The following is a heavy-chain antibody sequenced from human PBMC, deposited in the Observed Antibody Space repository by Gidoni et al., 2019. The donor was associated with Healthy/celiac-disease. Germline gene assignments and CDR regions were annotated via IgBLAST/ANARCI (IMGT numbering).Heavy chain of an antibody. CDR3: ARGSEIGPWELHTYWYFDL. D-gene: IGHD1-26*01. Sequence: EVQLVESGGGLVQPGGSLRLSCAASGFTFSSYEMNWVRQAPGKGLEWVSYISSIGSTIYYADSVKGRFTISRDNAKNSLYLQMNSLRAEDTAVYYCARGSEIGPWELHTYWYFDLWGRGTLVTVSS. CDR2: ISSIGSTI. CDR1: GFTFSSYE. J-gene: IGHJ2*01. V-gene: IGHV3-48*03.